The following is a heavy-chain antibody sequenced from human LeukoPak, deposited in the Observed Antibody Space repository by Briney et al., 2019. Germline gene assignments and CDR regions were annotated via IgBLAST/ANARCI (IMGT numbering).Heavy chain of an antibody. Sequence: GGSLRLSCAASGFTVSRYYMSWVRQAPGKGLEWVSVIYSDGGTYYADSVKGRFTISRDNSKNTLYLQMNSLRAEDTAVYYCARDYYGSGSYGAFDIWGQGTMVTVSS. CDR3: ARDYYGSGSYGAFDI. V-gene: IGHV3-53*01. CDR1: GFTVSRYY. CDR2: IYSDGGT. J-gene: IGHJ3*02. D-gene: IGHD3-10*01.